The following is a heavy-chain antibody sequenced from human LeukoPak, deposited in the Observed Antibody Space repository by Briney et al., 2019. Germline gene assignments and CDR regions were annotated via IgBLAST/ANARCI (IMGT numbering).Heavy chain of an antibody. D-gene: IGHD4/OR15-4a*01. J-gene: IGHJ4*02. V-gene: IGHV4-34*01. CDR1: GGSFSGYY. Sequence: PSETLSLTCAVYGGSFSGYYWSWIRQPPGEGLEWIGEINHSGSTNYNPSLKSRVTISVDTSKNQFSLKLSSVTAADTAVYYCARAKRRAHFDYWGQGTLVTVSS. CDR2: INHSGST. CDR3: ARAKRRAHFDY.